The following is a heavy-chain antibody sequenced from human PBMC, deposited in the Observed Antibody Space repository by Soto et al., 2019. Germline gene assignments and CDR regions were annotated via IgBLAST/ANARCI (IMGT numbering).Heavy chain of an antibody. V-gene: IGHV1-69*12. J-gene: IGHJ1*01. Sequence: QVQLVQSGAEVKKPGSSVKVSCKASGGTFSSYIISWVRQAPGQGLEWMGGIIPIFGTANHAQKFQGRVTITADESTSTAYMELGSLRSEDTAVYYCVGLRQEYFQHWGQGTLVTVSS. D-gene: IGHD5-18*01. CDR3: VGLRQEYFQH. CDR2: IIPIFGTA. CDR1: GGTFSSYI.